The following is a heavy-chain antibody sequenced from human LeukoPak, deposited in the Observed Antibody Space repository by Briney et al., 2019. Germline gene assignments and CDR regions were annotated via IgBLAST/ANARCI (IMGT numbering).Heavy chain of an antibody. Sequence: GGSLRLSCAASGFTFSSYWMSWDRQAPGKGLEWVANIKQDGSEKNYVDSVKGRFTISRDNAKNSLELQMNSLRDEDTAVYYCARAGGYASSWAYWGQGTLVTVSS. D-gene: IGHD5-12*01. CDR3: ARAGGYASSWAY. CDR2: IKQDGSEK. CDR1: GFTFSSYW. V-gene: IGHV3-7*01. J-gene: IGHJ4*02.